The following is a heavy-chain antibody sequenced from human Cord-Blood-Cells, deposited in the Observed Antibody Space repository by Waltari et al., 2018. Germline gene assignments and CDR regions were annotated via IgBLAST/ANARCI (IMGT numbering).Heavy chain of an antibody. V-gene: IGHV4-39*01. CDR3: ARHNGESGYDDY. J-gene: IGHJ4*02. CDR2: IYYSGST. D-gene: IGHD5-12*01. CDR1: GGSISSSSYY. Sequence: QLQLQESGPGLVKPSETLSLTCTVSGGSISSSSYYWGWIRQPPGKGLEWIGSIYYSGSTYYNPSRKSRVTISVDTSKNQFSLKLSSVTAADTAVYYCARHNGESGYDDYWGQGTLVTVSS.